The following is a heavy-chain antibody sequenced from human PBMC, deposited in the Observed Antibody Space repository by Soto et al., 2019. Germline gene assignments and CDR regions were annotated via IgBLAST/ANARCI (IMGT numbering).Heavy chain of an antibody. D-gene: IGHD2-15*01. J-gene: IGHJ6*03. V-gene: IGHV4-34*01. Sequence: SETLSLTCAVYGGSFSGYYWSWIRQPPGKGLEWIGEINHSGSTNYNPSLKSRVTISVDTSKNQFSLKLSSVTATDTAVYYCARAKVVSATFYYSYYMDVWGKGTTVTVSS. CDR1: GGSFSGYY. CDR3: ARAKVVSATFYYSYYMDV. CDR2: INHSGST.